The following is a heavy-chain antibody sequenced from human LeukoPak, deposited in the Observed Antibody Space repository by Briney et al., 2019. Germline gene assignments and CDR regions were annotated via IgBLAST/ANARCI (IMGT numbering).Heavy chain of an antibody. CDR1: GFTFSSYG. J-gene: IGHJ4*02. CDR3: AKCGSSGYYSSY. CDR2: ISPSGRST. D-gene: IGHD3-22*01. V-gene: IGHV3-23*01. Sequence: PGGSLRLSCAASGFTFSSYGMSWVRQAPGKGPECVSAISPSGRSTYYADSVKGRFTISRDNSKNTLYLQMNSLRADDAAVYYCAKCGSSGYYSSYWGQGTLVTVSS.